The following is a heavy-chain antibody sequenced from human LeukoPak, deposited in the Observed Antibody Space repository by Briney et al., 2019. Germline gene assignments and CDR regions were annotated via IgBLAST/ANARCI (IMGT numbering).Heavy chain of an antibody. CDR2: ISGSGGST. CDR3: AKGGSSSWDYFDY. V-gene: IGHV3-23*01. D-gene: IGHD6-13*01. Sequence: AISGSGGSTYYADSVKGRFTISRDNSKNTLYLHMNSLRAEDTAVYYCAKGGSSSWDYFDYWGQGTLVTVSS. J-gene: IGHJ4*02.